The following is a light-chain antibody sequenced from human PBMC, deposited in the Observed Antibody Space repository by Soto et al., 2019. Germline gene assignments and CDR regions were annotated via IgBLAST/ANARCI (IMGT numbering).Light chain of an antibody. V-gene: IGKV1-33*01. J-gene: IGKJ4*01. CDR2: LAS. CDR3: QQFDDLPRT. Sequence: DIQMTQSPSSLSPSVGDRVTITCQASQDIKNYLNWYQQKPGKAPKLLMYLASTLETGVPSRFSGGGSGTHFTFTISNLQPEDIATYYCQQFDDLPRTFGGGTKVDIK. CDR1: QDIKNY.